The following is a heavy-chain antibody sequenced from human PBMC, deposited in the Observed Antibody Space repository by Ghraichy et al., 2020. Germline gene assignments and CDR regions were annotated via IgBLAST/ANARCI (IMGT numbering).Heavy chain of an antibody. V-gene: IGHV3-23*01. D-gene: IGHD5-18*01. Sequence: GGSLRLSCAASGFIFSSYAMSWVRQAPGKGLEWVSGITGSGGTTYYADSVKGRFTISRDNSKNTQYLQMNSLRADDTAVYYCAKVHTSSIQLWLTPGYWYFDLWGRGTLVTVSS. CDR1: GFIFSSYA. CDR3: AKVHTSSIQLWLTPGYWYFDL. CDR2: ITGSGGTT. J-gene: IGHJ2*01.